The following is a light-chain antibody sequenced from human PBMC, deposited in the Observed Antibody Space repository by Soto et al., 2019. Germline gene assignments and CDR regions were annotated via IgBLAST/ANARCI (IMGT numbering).Light chain of an antibody. CDR1: QSVSSY. Sequence: EIVLTQSPATLSLSPGERATLSCRASQSVSSYLAWYQQKPGQAPRLLIYDASNRATGVPARFSGSESGTDFTLTISSLEPEDFAVYYCQQRGTWPLFGGGTKVEIK. V-gene: IGKV3-11*01. CDR3: QQRGTWPL. J-gene: IGKJ4*01. CDR2: DAS.